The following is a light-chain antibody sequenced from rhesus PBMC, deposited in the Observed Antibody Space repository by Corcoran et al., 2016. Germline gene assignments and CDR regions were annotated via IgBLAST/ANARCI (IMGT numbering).Light chain of an antibody. J-gene: IGKJ2*01. CDR3: QQHDNSPYS. CDR2: RAS. Sequence: DIQMTQSPSSLSASVGDRVTITCRASQGISSWLAWYQQKPGNAPKLLIYRASSLETGVPSRFSGGGSGTDFTLTISSLQPEDFATYYCQQHDNSPYSFGQGTKVEIK. V-gene: IGKV1-69*01. CDR1: QGISSW.